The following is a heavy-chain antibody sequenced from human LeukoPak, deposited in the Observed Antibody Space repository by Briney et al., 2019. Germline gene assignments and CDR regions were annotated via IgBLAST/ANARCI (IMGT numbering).Heavy chain of an antibody. V-gene: IGHV3-30*03. J-gene: IGHJ4*02. CDR2: ISYDGSNK. CDR3: ARGARLTDY. CDR1: GFTFSSYG. D-gene: IGHD6-25*01. Sequence: GRSLRLSCAASGFTFSSYGMHWVRQAPGKGLEWVAVISYDGSNKYYADSVKGRFTISRDNSKSMLYLQMGSLTADDMAVYYCARGARLTDYWGPGTLVTVSS.